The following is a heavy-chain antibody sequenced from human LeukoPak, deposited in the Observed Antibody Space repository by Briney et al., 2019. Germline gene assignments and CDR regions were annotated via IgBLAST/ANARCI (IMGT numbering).Heavy chain of an antibody. V-gene: IGHV1-8*01. Sequence: ASVTVSFKASGYTFTSYDINWVRQAPGKGLEGMGWLSPNSGNTGYAQEFQGRVSMTSDTSITTAYMELSGLRSDDTAVYFCAITKISSSSLDYWGQGTLVTVSS. CDR3: AITKISSSSLDY. D-gene: IGHD6-6*01. J-gene: IGHJ4*02. CDR2: LSPNSGNT. CDR1: GYTFTSYD.